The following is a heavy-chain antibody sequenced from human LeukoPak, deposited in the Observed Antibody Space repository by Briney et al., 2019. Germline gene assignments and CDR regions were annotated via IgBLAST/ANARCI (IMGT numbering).Heavy chain of an antibody. CDR2: VRSKPNVYIT. CDR3: TRVRRGVYF. V-gene: IGHV3-72*01. D-gene: IGHD2-8*01. CDR1: VFSICDHY. J-gene: IGHJ4*01. Sequence: GGALRLSCAPSVFSICDHYMDRVRHAPGRGVECVGRVRSKPNVYITDYGTSVKHRLTISRDESKRSLYLQMNSLTAECLSVYHCTRVRRGVYF.